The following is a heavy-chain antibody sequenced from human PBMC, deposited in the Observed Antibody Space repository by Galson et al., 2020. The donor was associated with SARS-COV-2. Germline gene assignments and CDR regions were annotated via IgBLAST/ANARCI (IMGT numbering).Heavy chain of an antibody. CDR1: GGSISSEGYY. Sequence: ETSETRSLTCNVSGGSISSEGYYWGWIRQHPGKGLEWITYIYFTGSSYYNPSPKSRVTISVYTSKNQFSLRLSSVTAADTAVYYCAIDNRVAAGKRGAFDIWGQGTMVTVSS. V-gene: IGHV4-31*03. CDR2: IYFTGSS. J-gene: IGHJ3*02. D-gene: IGHD6-13*01. CDR3: AIDNRVAAGKRGAFDI.